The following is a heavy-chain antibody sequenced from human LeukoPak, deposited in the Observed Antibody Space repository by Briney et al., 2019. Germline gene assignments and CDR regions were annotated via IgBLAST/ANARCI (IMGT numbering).Heavy chain of an antibody. D-gene: IGHD2-2*01. CDR3: TREVPAAGHFDL. CDR2: IYYSGGT. J-gene: IGHJ2*01. Sequence: NPSETLSLTCTVSGGSMTNQYWNWIRQPPGKGLEWIGYIYYSGGTNYNPSLKSRVTTSIDTSRNQFSLKLSSLTAADTAIYYCTREVPAAGHFDLWGRGTLVTVSS. V-gene: IGHV4-59*11. CDR1: GGSMTNQY.